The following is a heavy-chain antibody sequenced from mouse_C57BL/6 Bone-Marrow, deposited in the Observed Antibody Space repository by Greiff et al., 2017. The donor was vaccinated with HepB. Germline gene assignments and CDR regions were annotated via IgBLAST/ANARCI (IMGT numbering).Heavy chain of an antibody. CDR1: EYEFPSHD. Sequence: EVKVVESGGGLVQPGESLKLSCESNEYEFPSHDMSWVRKTPEKRLELVAAINSDGGSTYYPDTMERRFIISRDNTKKTLYLQMSSLRSEDTALYDCARPFNYDGSSLDWYFDVWGTGTTVTVSS. CDR2: INSDGGST. J-gene: IGHJ1*03. D-gene: IGHD1-1*01. CDR3: ARPFNYDGSSLDWYFDV. V-gene: IGHV5-2*01.